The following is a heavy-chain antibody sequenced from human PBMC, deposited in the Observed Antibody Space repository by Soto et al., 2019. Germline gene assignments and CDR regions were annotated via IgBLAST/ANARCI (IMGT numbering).Heavy chain of an antibody. D-gene: IGHD2-21*01. CDR1: GYTFTSYT. CDR2: IDAGNGNT. J-gene: IGHJ4*02. CDR3: ARDDSSDGLTLFDY. V-gene: IGHV1-3*01. Sequence: ASVKVSCKASGYTFTSYTIHWVRQAPGQRPEWMGWIDAGNGNTKYSQKFQGIVTITRDTSARIIYMELSSLRSEDGAVYYCARDDSSDGLTLFDYWGQGTLVTVSS.